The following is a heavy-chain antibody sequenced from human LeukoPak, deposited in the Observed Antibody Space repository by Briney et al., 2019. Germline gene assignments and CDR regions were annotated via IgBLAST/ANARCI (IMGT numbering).Heavy chain of an antibody. CDR1: GYTFTGYY. Sequence: ASVKVSCKASGYTFTGYYMHWVRQAPGQGLEWMGWINPNSGGTNYAQKFQGRVTMTRDTSISTAYMELSRLRSDDTAVYYCARDFSRELLGMPTLGYWGQGTLVTVSS. J-gene: IGHJ4*02. V-gene: IGHV1-2*02. CDR3: ARDFSRELLGMPTLGY. D-gene: IGHD1-26*01. CDR2: INPNSGGT.